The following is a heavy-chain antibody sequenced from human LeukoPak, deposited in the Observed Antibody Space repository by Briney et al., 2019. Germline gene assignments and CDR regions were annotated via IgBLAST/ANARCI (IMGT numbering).Heavy chain of an antibody. D-gene: IGHD2-8*01. J-gene: IGHJ4*02. Sequence: GGSLRLSCTASGFTFGDYAMSWVRQAPGKGLEWVSVISDSGDYTSYADPVRGRFTISRDNSRNTLYLQMISLRPEDTAVYYCAKDTSIGKYCTNGVCSPFDYWGQGTLVTVSS. CDR3: AKDTSIGKYCTNGVCSPFDY. CDR2: ISDSGDYT. V-gene: IGHV3-23*01. CDR1: GFTFGDYA.